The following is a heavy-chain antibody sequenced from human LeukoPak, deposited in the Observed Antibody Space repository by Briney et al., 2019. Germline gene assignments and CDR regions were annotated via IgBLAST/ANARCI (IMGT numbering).Heavy chain of an antibody. V-gene: IGHV3-7*01. J-gene: IGHJ6*03. CDR2: IKPDGSGK. CDR1: GFTFSDWR. Sequence: GGSLRLSCEASGFTFSDWRMSWVRPAPGRGLEWVANIKPDGSGKYYVDSVKGRFTISRDNAKNSVYLQLNSLRVEDTGVYYCGRDMYGWGKGTTVSVSS. CDR3: GRDMYG.